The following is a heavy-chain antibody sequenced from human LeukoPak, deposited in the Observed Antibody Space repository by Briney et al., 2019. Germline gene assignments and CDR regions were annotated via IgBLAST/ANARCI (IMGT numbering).Heavy chain of an antibody. CDR1: GGSISSSSYY. CDR2: IYYSGST. J-gene: IGHJ4*02. Sequence: SETLSLTCTVSGGSISSSSYYWGWIRQPPGKGLEWIGSIYYSGSTYYNPSLKSRVTISVDTSKNQFSLKLTSVTAADTAVYYCARQRYSGYEIDYWGQGTLVTVSS. V-gene: IGHV4-39*01. CDR3: ARQRYSGYEIDY. D-gene: IGHD5-12*01.